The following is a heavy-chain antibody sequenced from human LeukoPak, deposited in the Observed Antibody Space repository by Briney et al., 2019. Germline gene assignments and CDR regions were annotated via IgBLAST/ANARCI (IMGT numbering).Heavy chain of an antibody. Sequence: VASVKVSCKASGYTFTGYYMHWVRQAPGQGLEWRGWISPNSGGTNYAQKFQGRVTMTRDTSISTAYMELSRLRSDDTAVYYCARGGGYYGDYLEPFDYWGQGTLVTVSS. CDR3: ARGGGYYGDYLEPFDY. CDR2: ISPNSGGT. CDR1: GYTFTGYY. J-gene: IGHJ4*02. V-gene: IGHV1-2*02. D-gene: IGHD4-17*01.